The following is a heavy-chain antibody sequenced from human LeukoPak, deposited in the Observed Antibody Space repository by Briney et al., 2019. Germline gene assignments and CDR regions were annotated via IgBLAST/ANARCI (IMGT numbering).Heavy chain of an antibody. D-gene: IGHD1-1*01. Sequence: PSETLSLTCTVSGGSISSSSYYWGWIRQPPRKGLEWVGSIYYSGTTYYNPSLKSRVTISVDRSNNQFSLKLSSVTATDTAVYYCARHVTLGNWNDLYYVDYWGQGTLVTVSS. J-gene: IGHJ4*02. CDR1: GGSISSSSYY. CDR2: IYYSGTT. V-gene: IGHV4-39*01. CDR3: ARHVTLGNWNDLYYVDY.